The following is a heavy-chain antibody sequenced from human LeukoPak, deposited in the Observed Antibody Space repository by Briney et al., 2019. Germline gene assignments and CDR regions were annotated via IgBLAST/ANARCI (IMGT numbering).Heavy chain of an antibody. Sequence: PGGSLRLSCAASEFTFSSYAMTWVRQAPGRGLEWVSTISTSGQTTYYADSVKGRFTISRDDSKNTMYLQMNSLRTEDTAVYYCAKVRNAAGHDNWFGPWGQGTLVTVSS. CDR2: ISTSGQTT. J-gene: IGHJ5*02. CDR1: EFTFSSYA. V-gene: IGHV3-23*01. D-gene: IGHD6-13*01. CDR3: AKVRNAAGHDNWFGP.